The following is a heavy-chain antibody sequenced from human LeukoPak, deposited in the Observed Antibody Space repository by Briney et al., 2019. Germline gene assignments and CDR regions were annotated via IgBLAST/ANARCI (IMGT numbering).Heavy chain of an antibody. V-gene: IGHV4-4*07. J-gene: IGHJ6*03. CDR1: GGSISSYY. CDR2: IYTSGST. Sequence: SETLSLTCTVSGGSISSYYWSWIRQPAGKGLEWIGRIYTSGSTNYNPSLKSRVTMSVDTSKNQFSLKLSSVTAADTAVYYCAREGGSHLDVGYYYYMDVWGKGTTVTVSS. D-gene: IGHD1-26*01. CDR3: AREGGSHLDVGYYYYMDV.